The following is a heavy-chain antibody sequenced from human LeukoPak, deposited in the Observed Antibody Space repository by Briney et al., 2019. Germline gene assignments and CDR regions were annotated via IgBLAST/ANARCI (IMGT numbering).Heavy chain of an antibody. D-gene: IGHD1-7*01. V-gene: IGHV1-69*05. CDR3: ARDNYAGANWFDP. CDR2: IIPIFGTA. CDR1: LGTFSSYA. Sequence: VASVNESCQSSLGTFSSYAISWVRPAPGQGLEWMGGIIPIFGTANYAQKFQGRVTITTDESTSTAYMELSSLRSEDTAVYYCARDNYAGANWFDPWGQGTLVTVSS. J-gene: IGHJ5*02.